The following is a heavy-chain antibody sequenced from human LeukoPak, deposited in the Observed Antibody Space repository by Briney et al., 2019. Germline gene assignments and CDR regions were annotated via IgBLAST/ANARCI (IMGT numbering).Heavy chain of an antibody. CDR1: GGSISSGGYY. V-gene: IGHV4-31*03. D-gene: IGHD5-24*01. Sequence: SETLSLTCTVSGGSISSGGYYWSWIRQHPGKGLEWIGYIYYSGSTYYNPSLKSRVTISVDTSKNQFSLKLSSVTAADTAVYYCARVWEKMATVLYYFDYWGQGTLVTVSS. J-gene: IGHJ4*02. CDR2: IYYSGST. CDR3: ARVWEKMATVLYYFDY.